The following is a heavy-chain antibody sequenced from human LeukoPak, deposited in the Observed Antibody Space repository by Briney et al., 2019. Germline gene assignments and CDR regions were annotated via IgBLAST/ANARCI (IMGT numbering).Heavy chain of an antibody. CDR1: GFTFSSYS. CDR2: ISSSSSYI. CDR3: ATLKLRYFDWSDY. J-gene: IGHJ4*02. V-gene: IGHV3-21*01. Sequence: GGSLRLSCAASGFTFSSYSMNWVRQAPGNGLEWVSSISSSSSYIYYADSVKGRFAISRDNAKNSLYLQMNSLRAEDTAVYYCATLKLRYFDWSDYWGQGTLVTVSS. D-gene: IGHD3-9*01.